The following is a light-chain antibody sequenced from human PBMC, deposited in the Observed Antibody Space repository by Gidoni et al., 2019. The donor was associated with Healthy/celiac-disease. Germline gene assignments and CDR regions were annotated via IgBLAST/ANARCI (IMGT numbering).Light chain of an antibody. CDR1: QSVSSSY. V-gene: IGKV3-20*01. J-gene: IGKJ3*01. Sequence: EIVLTQSPGTLSLSPGERATLSCRASQSVSSSYLAWYQQKPGPAPRLLIYGASSRATGIPDRLSGSGSGTDFTLTISRLAPEDFAVYYCQQYGSSRFTFGPGTKVDIK. CDR3: QQYGSSRFT. CDR2: GAS.